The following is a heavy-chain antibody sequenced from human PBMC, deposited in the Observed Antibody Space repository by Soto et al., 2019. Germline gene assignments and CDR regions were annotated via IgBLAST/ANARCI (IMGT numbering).Heavy chain of an antibody. J-gene: IGHJ5*02. V-gene: IGHV4-34*01. CDR1: GGSFSGYY. CDR3: ARGKKRPYSSIGNWLDP. Sequence: SETLSLTCAVYGGSFSGYYWSWIRQPPGKGLEWIGEINHSGSTNYNPSLKSRVTISVDTSKNQFSLKLSSVTAADTAVYYCARGKKRPYSSIGNWLDPWGQGTLVTVSS. CDR2: INHSGST. D-gene: IGHD6-13*01.